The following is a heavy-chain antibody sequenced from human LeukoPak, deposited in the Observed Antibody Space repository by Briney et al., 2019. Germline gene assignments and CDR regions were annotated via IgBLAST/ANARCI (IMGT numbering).Heavy chain of an antibody. Sequence: RASVKVSCKASGGTFSSYAISWVRQAPGQGLEWMGGIIPIFGTANYAQKFQGRVTITADKSTSTAYMELSSLRSEDTAVYYCARALLVGYSYGSPDYWGQGTLVTVSS. V-gene: IGHV1-69*06. CDR3: ARALLVGYSYGSPDY. J-gene: IGHJ4*02. D-gene: IGHD5-18*01. CDR2: IIPIFGTA. CDR1: GGTFSSYA.